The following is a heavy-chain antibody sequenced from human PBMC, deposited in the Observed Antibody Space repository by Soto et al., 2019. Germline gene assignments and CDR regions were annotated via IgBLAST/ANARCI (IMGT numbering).Heavy chain of an antibody. CDR1: GFTFNSYG. CDR2: ISFGGRNT. V-gene: IGHV3-30*18. J-gene: IGHJ4*02. Sequence: QVQLVESGGGVVQPGRSLRLSCAASGFTFNSYGMHWVRQAPGKGLEWVVVISFGGRNTYYADSVKGRFTISRDNSKNTIYLQMISMSAEDTVVYYCGKQSGSGSYYSVGSGGHSDYWGQGTLVTVSS. D-gene: IGHD3-10*01. CDR3: GKQSGSGSYYSVGSGGHSDY.